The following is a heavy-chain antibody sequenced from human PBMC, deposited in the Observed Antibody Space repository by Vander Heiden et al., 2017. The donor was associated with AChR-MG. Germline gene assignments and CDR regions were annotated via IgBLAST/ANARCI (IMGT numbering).Heavy chain of an antibody. D-gene: IGHD3-22*01. CDR1: GFTFSSYA. CDR2: ISYDGSNK. CDR3: ARDPGVGYYYDSSGYHDY. V-gene: IGHV3-30-3*01. Sequence: QVQLVESGGGVVQPGRSPRLSCAASGFTFSSYAMHWVRQAPGKGLEWVAVISYDGSNKYYADSVKGRFTISRDNSKNTLYLQMNSLRAEDTVVYYCARDPGVGYYYDSSGYHDYWGQGTLVTVSS. J-gene: IGHJ4*02.